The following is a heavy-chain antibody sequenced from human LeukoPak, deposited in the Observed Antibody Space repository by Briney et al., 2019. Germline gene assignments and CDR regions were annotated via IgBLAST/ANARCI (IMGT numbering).Heavy chain of an antibody. Sequence: GSLRLSCVASGFPFSSYWMNWVRRAPGKGLEWLANIKEDGSKKYYVDSVKGRFTISRDNAKNSLYLQMDSLRAEDTAVYYCARDPGRQYSSVADVWGQGTTVTVSS. CDR3: ARDPGRQYSSVADV. J-gene: IGHJ6*02. CDR1: GFPFSSYW. V-gene: IGHV3-7*03. CDR2: IKEDGSKK. D-gene: IGHD6-19*01.